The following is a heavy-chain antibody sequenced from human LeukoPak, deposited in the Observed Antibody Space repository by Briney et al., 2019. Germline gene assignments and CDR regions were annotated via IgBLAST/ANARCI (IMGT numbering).Heavy chain of an antibody. CDR3: AKVVGSGSYPFDY. J-gene: IGHJ4*02. D-gene: IGHD1-26*01. V-gene: IGHV3-30*18. CDR2: ISYDGSNK. CDR1: GFTFSSYG. Sequence: GGSPRLSCAASGFTFSSYGMHWVRQAPGKGLEWVAVISYDGSNKYCADSVKGRFTISRDNSKNTLYLQMNSLRAEDTAVYYCAKVVGSGSYPFDYWGQGTLVTVSS.